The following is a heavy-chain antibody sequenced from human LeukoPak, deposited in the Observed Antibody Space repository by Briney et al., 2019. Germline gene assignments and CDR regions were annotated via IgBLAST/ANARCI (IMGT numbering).Heavy chain of an antibody. D-gene: IGHD2-2*01. CDR1: GYTLTELS. J-gene: IGHJ3*02. Sequence: ASVKVSCKVSGYTLTELSMHWVRQAPGKGLEWMGGFDPEDGETIYAQKFQGRVTMTEDTSTDTAYMELSSLRSEDTAVYYCATVGIPPAATFDAFDIWGQGTMVTVSS. CDR3: ATVGIPPAATFDAFDI. CDR2: FDPEDGET. V-gene: IGHV1-24*01.